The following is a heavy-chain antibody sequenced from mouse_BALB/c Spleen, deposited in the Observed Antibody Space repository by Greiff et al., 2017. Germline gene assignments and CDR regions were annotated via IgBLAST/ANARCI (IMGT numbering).Heavy chain of an antibody. J-gene: IGHJ4*01. D-gene: IGHD2-4*01. V-gene: IGHV1-14*01. CDR1: GYTFTSYV. Sequence: VQLKESGPELVKPGASVKMSCKASGYTFTSYVMHWVKQKPGQGLEWIGYINPYNDGTKYNEKFKGKATLTSDKSSSTAYMELSSLTSEDSAVYYCARGMITYAMDYGGQGTSVTVSS. CDR3: ARGMITYAMDY. CDR2: INPYNDGT.